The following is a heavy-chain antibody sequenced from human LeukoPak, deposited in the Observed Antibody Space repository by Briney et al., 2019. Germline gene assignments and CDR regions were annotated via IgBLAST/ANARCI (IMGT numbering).Heavy chain of an antibody. D-gene: IGHD3-10*01. J-gene: IGHJ4*02. CDR3: AKDYGFGESSFFDY. V-gene: IGHV3-9*01. CDR1: GFTFDDYA. Sequence: GGSLRLSCAASGFTFDDYAMHWVRQAPGKGLEWVSGISWNSGSIGYADSVKGRFTISRDNAKNSLYLQMNSLRAEDTALYYCAKDYGFGESSFFDYWGQGTLVTVSS. CDR2: ISWNSGSI.